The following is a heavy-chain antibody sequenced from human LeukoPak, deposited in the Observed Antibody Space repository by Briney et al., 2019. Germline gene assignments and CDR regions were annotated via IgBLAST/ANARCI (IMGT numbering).Heavy chain of an antibody. CDR2: IYSGGST. J-gene: IGHJ4*02. Sequence: PGGSLRLSCGASGFTVSSNFMSWVRQAPGKGLEWVSVIYSGGSTYFADSVKGRFTISRDNPKNTVYLQMNSLRAEDTAVYYCARERVRDYYDSSGYLDYWGQGTLVTVSS. CDR3: ARERVRDYYDSSGYLDY. CDR1: GFTVSSNF. D-gene: IGHD3-22*01. V-gene: IGHV3-53*01.